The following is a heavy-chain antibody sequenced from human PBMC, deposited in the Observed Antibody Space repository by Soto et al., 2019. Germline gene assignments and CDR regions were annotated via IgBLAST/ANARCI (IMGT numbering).Heavy chain of an antibody. Sequence: VESLKIACKGSGYIFTSYWICCFLQMPVKVLEWMGIIYPGDSDTRYSPSFQGQVTISADKSISTAYLQWSSLKASDTAMYYCARLVKYCTNGVCFDFDYWGQGTLVTVSS. CDR2: IYPGDSDT. D-gene: IGHD2-8*01. V-gene: IGHV5-51*01. CDR1: GYIFTSYW. CDR3: ARLVKYCTNGVCFDFDY. J-gene: IGHJ4*02.